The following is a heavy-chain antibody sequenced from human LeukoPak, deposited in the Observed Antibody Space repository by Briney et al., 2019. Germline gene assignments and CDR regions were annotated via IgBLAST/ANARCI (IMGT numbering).Heavy chain of an antibody. CDR3: ARVHGDYSDAFDI. CDR1: GFTFSSYG. CDR2: ISSSSSYI. Sequence: GGSLRLSCAASGFTFSSYGMNWVRQAPGKGLEWVSSISSSSSYIYYADSVKGRFTISRDNAKNSLYLQMNSLRAEDTAVYYCARVHGDYSDAFDIWGQGTMVTVSS. J-gene: IGHJ3*02. D-gene: IGHD4-17*01. V-gene: IGHV3-21*01.